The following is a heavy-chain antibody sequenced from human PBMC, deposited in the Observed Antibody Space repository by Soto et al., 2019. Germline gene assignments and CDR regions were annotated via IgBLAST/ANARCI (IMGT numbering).Heavy chain of an antibody. J-gene: IGHJ4*02. D-gene: IGHD6-6*01. Sequence: SLRLSCAASGFTFCDYAIHWGRQAPCKGLEWVSGISWNSGSIGYADSVKGRFTISRDNAKNSLYLQMNSLRAEDTALYYCAKDSTPIAARPYYFDYWGQGTLVTVSS. CDR3: AKDSTPIAARPYYFDY. V-gene: IGHV3-9*01. CDR2: ISWNSGSI. CDR1: GFTFCDYA.